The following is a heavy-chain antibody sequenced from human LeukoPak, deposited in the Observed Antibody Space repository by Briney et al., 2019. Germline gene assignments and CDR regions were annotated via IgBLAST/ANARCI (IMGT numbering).Heavy chain of an antibody. CDR2: MNPNSVNT. CDR3: ARGGYRSSWYVSGTELKFDP. V-gene: IGHV1-8*01. J-gene: IGHJ5*02. Sequence: ASVKVSCKASGYTFTSYDINCVRQATGQGLECMGWMNPNSVNTGYAQKFQGRVTMTRNTSISTAYMELSSLRSEDTAVYYCARGGYRSSWYVSGTELKFDPWGQGTLVTVSS. D-gene: IGHD6-13*01. CDR1: GYTFTSYD.